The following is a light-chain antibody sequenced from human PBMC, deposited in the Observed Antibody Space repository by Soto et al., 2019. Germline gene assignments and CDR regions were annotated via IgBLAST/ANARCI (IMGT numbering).Light chain of an antibody. V-gene: IGKV3-15*01. J-gene: IGKJ1*01. CDR2: GAS. CDR3: QHYNDWPPTWS. Sequence: EIVMTQSPATLSVSPGERATLSCRASQSVSSKLAWYQQKPGQAPRVLILGASTRATGIPARFSGSGSGTEFTLTINSLQSEDFAFYFCQHYNDWPPTWSFGQGTRVEIK. CDR1: QSVSSK.